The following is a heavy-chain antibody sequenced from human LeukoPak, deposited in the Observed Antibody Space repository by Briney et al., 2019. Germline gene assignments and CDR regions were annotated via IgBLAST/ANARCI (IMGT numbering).Heavy chain of an antibody. Sequence: GGSLRLSCAASGFTFSSYGMHWVRQAPGKGLEWVAVIWYGGSNKYYADSVKGRFTISRDNSKNTLYLQMNSLRAKDTAVYYCAKDQTYYDFWSAKGGYYYYMDVWGKGTTVTISS. CDR1: GFTFSSYG. V-gene: IGHV3-30*02. J-gene: IGHJ6*03. D-gene: IGHD3-3*01. CDR2: IWYGGSNK. CDR3: AKDQTYYDFWSAKGGYYYYMDV.